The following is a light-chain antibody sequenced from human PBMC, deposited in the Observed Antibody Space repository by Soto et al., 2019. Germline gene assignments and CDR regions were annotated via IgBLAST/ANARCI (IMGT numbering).Light chain of an antibody. J-gene: IGKJ2*01. CDR3: QHSSFFYS. Sequence: DIQVTQSPATLSASVGDRVTITCRASQSISSRLAWYQQKPGKAPNLLIYDASTLQGGVPSRFSGSGSGTEFTLTIRSLQHDDFATYYCQHSSFFYSFGQGTKVEIK. CDR1: QSISSR. V-gene: IGKV1-5*01. CDR2: DAS.